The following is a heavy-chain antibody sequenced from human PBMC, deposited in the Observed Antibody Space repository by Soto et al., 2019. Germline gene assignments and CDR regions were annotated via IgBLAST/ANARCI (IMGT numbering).Heavy chain of an antibody. CDR1: GDAFKSYA. J-gene: IGHJ4*02. Sequence: QVLLLQSGSEVKKAGSSVKVSCKASGDAFKSYAIHWVRQAPGQGLEYMGRIIPSYDRTKYAQKFQGRLTLTAAMYTSTVYMELSSLRSEDTDVYYCARDPTNDYGDDTFDYWGQGTKVIVSS. V-gene: IGHV1-69*06. D-gene: IGHD4-17*01. CDR3: ARDPTNDYGDDTFDY. CDR2: IIPSYDRT.